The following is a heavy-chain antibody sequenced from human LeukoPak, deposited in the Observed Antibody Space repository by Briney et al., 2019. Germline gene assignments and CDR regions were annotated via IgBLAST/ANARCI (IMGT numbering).Heavy chain of an antibody. CDR1: GDTFNSHT. Sequence: ASVKVSCKVSGDTFNSHTINWVRQAPGQGLDWMGRITPLLGVPYCSQKFQGRVTITADKSANIAYMELNTLRPDDTAVYYCARDPSDYDFWTGTYYFSGLDVWGQGTSVTVSS. J-gene: IGHJ6*02. CDR2: ITPLLGVP. D-gene: IGHD3-3*01. CDR3: ARDPSDYDFWTGTYYFSGLDV. V-gene: IGHV1-69*04.